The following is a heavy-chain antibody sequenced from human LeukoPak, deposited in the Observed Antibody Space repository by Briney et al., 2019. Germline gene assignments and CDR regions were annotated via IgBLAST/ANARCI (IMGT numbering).Heavy chain of an antibody. CDR2: ISSSISYI. CDR3: ARAGPSSSWHQFDY. CDR1: GFTFSSYS. V-gene: IGHV3-21*01. J-gene: IGHJ4*02. D-gene: IGHD6-13*01. Sequence: GGSLRLSCAASGFTFSSYSMNWVRQAPGKGLEWVSSISSSISYIYYAGSVKGRFTISTDNAKNSPYLQMNSVRGEETAVYYCARAGPSSSWHQFDYWGQGTMVTVSS.